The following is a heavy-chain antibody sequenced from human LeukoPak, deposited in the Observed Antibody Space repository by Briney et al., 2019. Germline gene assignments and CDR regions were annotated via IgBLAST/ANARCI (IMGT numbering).Heavy chain of an antibody. J-gene: IGHJ5*02. Sequence: GGSLRLSCGASGFTFSSYRVIWVGQARGKGLEGVSSISRSSSYIYYADSVKRRLPLIRDNAKNSLHLQTNSLRGEDTAVYYCERYGVGSGWYPAWFDPWGQGTLVTVSS. V-gene: IGHV3-21*01. D-gene: IGHD6-19*01. CDR3: ERYGVGSGWYPAWFDP. CDR1: GFTFSSYR. CDR2: ISRSSSYI.